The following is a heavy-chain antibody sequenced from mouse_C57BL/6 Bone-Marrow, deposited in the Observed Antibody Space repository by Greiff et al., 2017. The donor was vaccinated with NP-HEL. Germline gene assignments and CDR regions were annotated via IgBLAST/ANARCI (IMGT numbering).Heavy chain of an antibody. V-gene: IGHV1-63*01. Sequence: VQLQQSGAELVRPGTSVKMSCKASGYTFTNYWIGWAKQRPGHGLEWIGDIYPGGGYTNYNEKFKGKATLTADKSSSTAYMQFSSLTSEDSDISYCARGGYGSSSYYAMDYWGQGTSVTVSS. D-gene: IGHD1-1*01. CDR3: ARGGYGSSSYYAMDY. CDR1: GYTFTNYW. CDR2: IYPGGGYT. J-gene: IGHJ4*01.